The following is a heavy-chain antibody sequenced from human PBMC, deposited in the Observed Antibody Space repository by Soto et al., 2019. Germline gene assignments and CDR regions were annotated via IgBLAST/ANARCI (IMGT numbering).Heavy chain of an antibody. J-gene: IGHJ4*02. D-gene: IGHD5-18*01. CDR1: GGSISSSSYY. V-gene: IGHV4-39*01. Sequence: SETLSLTCTVSGGSISSSSYYWGWIRQPPGKGLEWIGSIYYSGSTYYNPSLKSRVTISVDTSKNQFSLKLSSVTAADTAVYYCARHAYTAMVFDYWRQGTLVTVSS. CDR2: IYYSGST. CDR3: ARHAYTAMVFDY.